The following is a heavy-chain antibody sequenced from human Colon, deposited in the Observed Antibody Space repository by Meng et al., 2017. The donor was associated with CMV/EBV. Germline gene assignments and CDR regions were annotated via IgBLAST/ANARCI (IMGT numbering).Heavy chain of an antibody. CDR1: GFTFSSYW. Sequence: GESLKISCAASGFTFSSYWMSWVRQAPGKGLEWVANIKQDGSEKNYVDSVKGRFTISRDNGKNSVYLQMNSLRAEDTAVYYYARDSGRMNYWGQGTLVTVSS. CDR2: IKQDGSEK. V-gene: IGHV3-7*01. D-gene: IGHD2-8*01. CDR3: ARDSGRMNY. J-gene: IGHJ4*02.